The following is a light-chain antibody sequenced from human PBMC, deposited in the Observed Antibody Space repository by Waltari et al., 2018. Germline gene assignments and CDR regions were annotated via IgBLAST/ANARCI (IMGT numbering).Light chain of an antibody. Sequence: QLTQSPSSLSASVGYRVTITFRASQGISSFLAWYQQKAGKAPKLLIYAASTLQSGVPSRFSGSGSGTDFTLTISSLQPEDFATYYCQQLNSYPPTFGGGTKVEIK. CDR1: QGISSF. V-gene: IGKV1-9*01. CDR3: QQLNSYPPT. CDR2: AAS. J-gene: IGKJ4*01.